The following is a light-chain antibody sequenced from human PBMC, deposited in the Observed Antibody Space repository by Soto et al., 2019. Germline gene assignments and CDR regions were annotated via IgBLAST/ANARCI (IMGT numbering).Light chain of an antibody. V-gene: IGKV3-15*01. CDR3: QQYSEWPPMT. CDR1: ETVATN. Sequence: EVVMTQSPATLSASPGERATLSCWASETVATNLAWYQQKPGQAPRLLISGASTRAAGISDRFRGSGSGTEFTLTISRLRSEDSGIYYCQQYSEWPPMTFGQGTKVEI. J-gene: IGKJ1*01. CDR2: GAS.